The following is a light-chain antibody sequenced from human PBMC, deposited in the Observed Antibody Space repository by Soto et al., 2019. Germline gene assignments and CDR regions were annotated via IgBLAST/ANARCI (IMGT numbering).Light chain of an antibody. CDR2: AAS. CDR1: QTISTY. V-gene: IGKV1-39*01. Sequence: DIQRTQSPSSLSASVGDRVTITCRASQTISTYLSWYQQKSGKAPKLLIYAASTLQSGVPSRFSGSGSGTDFTLTISSLQPEDFATYHCQQSYSSPRTFGQGTKVDIK. CDR3: QQSYSSPRT. J-gene: IGKJ1*01.